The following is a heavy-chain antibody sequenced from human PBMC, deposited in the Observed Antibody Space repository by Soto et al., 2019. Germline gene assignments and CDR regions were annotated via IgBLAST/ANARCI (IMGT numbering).Heavy chain of an antibody. V-gene: IGHV4-31*03. CDR1: GGSISTGGYY. J-gene: IGHJ5*02. Sequence: QVQLQESGPGLVKPSQTLSLTCTVSGGSISTGGYYWNWIRQHPGKGLEWIGYFYYSGSTYYNPFPKGRGNISVNTSKNPFSPKLRPGAAGGTGVYYWGGRLFPWGPGNLGTVSS. CDR3: GGRLFP. CDR2: FYYSGST.